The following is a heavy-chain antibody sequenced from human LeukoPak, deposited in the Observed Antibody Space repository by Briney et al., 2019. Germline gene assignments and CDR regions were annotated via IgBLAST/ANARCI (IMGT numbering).Heavy chain of an antibody. CDR2: INPNSGGT. V-gene: IGHV1-2*02. D-gene: IGHD2-2*01. Sequence: ASVKVSCKASGYTFTDYYIHWVRQAPGQGLEWMAWINPNSGGTYYAQNFHDRITLTRDASISTAYMELSRLRSDDTAIYYCARANALYCSSTSCLFDYWGQGTLVTVSS. J-gene: IGHJ4*02. CDR3: ARANALYCSSTSCLFDY. CDR1: GYTFTDYY.